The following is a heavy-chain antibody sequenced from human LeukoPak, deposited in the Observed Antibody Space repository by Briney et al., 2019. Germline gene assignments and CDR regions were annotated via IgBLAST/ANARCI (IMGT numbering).Heavy chain of an antibody. Sequence: PGGSLRLSCAASGFTFSTYGMYWVRQAPGKGLEWVAIISYDGNDKYYADSVKGRFSISRDNSRNTLCLQMNSLRVDDTAVYYCAKDARRYSGWYFFDHWGQGTLVTVSS. V-gene: IGHV3-30*18. D-gene: IGHD5-12*01. J-gene: IGHJ4*02. CDR2: ISYDGNDK. CDR1: GFTFSTYG. CDR3: AKDARRYSGWYFFDH.